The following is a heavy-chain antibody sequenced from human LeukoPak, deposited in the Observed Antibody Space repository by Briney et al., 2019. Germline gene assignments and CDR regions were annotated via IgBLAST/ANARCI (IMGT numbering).Heavy chain of an antibody. CDR1: GGSISSGGYY. J-gene: IGHJ4*02. V-gene: IGHV4-31*03. Sequence: SETLSLTCTVSGGSISSGGYYWSWIRQHPGKGLEWIGCIYYSGSTYYNPSLKSRVTISVDTSKNQFSLKLSSVTAADTAVYYCARSPRSRITTSVYFDYWGQGTLVTVSS. D-gene: IGHD3-3*01. CDR3: ARSPRSRITTSVYFDY. CDR2: IYYSGST.